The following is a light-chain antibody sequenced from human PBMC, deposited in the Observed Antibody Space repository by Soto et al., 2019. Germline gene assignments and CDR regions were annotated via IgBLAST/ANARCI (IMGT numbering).Light chain of an antibody. V-gene: IGLV1-51*01. CDR1: ASNIGNNS. CDR3: GAWETRRPAGV. Sequence: QSVLTQPPSVAAAPGQRVTISCSGSASNIGNNSVSWYQQLPGAAPKLLIYDDNNRPSGIPDRFSGSKSGTSGTLGITGPPTGDEADYYCGAWETRRPAGVFGPGTKLTVL. CDR2: DDN. J-gene: IGLJ1*01.